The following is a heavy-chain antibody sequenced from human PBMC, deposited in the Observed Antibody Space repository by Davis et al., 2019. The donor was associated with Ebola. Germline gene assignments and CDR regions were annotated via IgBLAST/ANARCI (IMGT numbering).Heavy chain of an antibody. CDR2: IWDDGSNK. D-gene: IGHD1-26*01. CDR1: GFTLSGYD. V-gene: IGHV3-30*02. J-gene: IGHJ4*02. Sequence: PGGSLRLSCAASGFTLSGYDMNWVRQAPGKGLQWVAVIWDDGSNKYYADSVKGRFTISRDNSKNTLYLQMNSLRAEDTAVYYCAKLGGSYPQFDYWGQGTLVTVSS. CDR3: AKLGGSYPQFDY.